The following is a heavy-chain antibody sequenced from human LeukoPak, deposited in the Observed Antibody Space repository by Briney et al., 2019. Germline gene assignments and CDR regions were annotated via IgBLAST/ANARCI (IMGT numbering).Heavy chain of an antibody. J-gene: IGHJ4*02. D-gene: IGHD2-2*02. V-gene: IGHV1-2*02. CDR1: GYTFTGYY. CDR3: AREEGLGYCSSTSCYTGDY. CDR2: INPNSGGT. Sequence: ASVKVSCKASGYTFTGYYMHWVRQAPGQGLEWMGWINPNSGGTNYAQKFQGRVTMTRDTSISTAYMELSRLRSDDTAVYYCAREEGLGYCSSTSCYTGDYWGQGTLVTVSS.